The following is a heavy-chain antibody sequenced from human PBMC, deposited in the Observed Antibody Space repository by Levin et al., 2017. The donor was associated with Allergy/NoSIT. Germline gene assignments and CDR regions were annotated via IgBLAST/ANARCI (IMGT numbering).Heavy chain of an antibody. J-gene: IGHJ4*02. CDR3: ARVSYWSNKYDN. D-gene: IGHD2-8*02. Sequence: SQTLSLTCTVSGGSISSDYWNWIRQPPGEGLEWIGYIHYSGSTKYNPSLKSRVTMSADTSKNQFSLTLSSVTAADTAVYYCARVSYWSNKYDNWGQGILVTVSS. V-gene: IGHV4-59*12. CDR1: GGSISSDY. CDR2: IHYSGST.